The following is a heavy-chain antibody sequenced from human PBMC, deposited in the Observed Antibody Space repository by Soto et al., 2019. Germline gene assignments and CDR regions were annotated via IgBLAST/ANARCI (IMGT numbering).Heavy chain of an antibody. CDR3: ARMLGYCSSTSCNWTWFDP. J-gene: IGHJ5*02. Sequence: PGGSLRLSXAASGFTLSDYYMSWIRQAPGKGLEWVAYISSSGSTIYYADSVKGRFTISRDNAKNSLYLQMHSLRAEDTAVYYCARMLGYCSSTSCNWTWFDPWGQGTLVTVSS. D-gene: IGHD2-2*01. CDR2: ISSSGSTI. CDR1: GFTLSDYY. V-gene: IGHV3-11*01.